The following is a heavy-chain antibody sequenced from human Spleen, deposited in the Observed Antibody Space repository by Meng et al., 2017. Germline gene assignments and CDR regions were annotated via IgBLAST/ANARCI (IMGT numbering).Heavy chain of an antibody. CDR1: GYNFPDYY. J-gene: IGHJ4*02. CDR2: INPKSGDT. CDR3: ARLGVTAMDYFDY. V-gene: IGHV1-2*06. D-gene: IGHD5-18*01. Sequence: ASVKVSCKPSGYNFPDYYIHWVRRAPGQGLEWMGRINPKSGDTHYAQKFQARVTMTGDTSISTAYMELSSLRSEDTAVYYCARLGVTAMDYFDYWGQGTLVTVSS.